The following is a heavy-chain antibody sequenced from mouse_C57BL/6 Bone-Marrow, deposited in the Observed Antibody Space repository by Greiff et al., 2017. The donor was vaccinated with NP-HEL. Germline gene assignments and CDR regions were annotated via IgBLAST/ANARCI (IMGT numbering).Heavy chain of an antibody. CDR3: ARDDYDRGAWFAY. V-gene: IGHV1-61*01. D-gene: IGHD2-4*01. CDR1: GYTFTSYW. Sequence: QVQLQQPGAELVRPGSSVKLSCKASGYTFTSYWMDWVKQRPGQGLEWIGNIYPSESETHYNQKFKDKATLTVDKSSSTAYMQLSSLTSEDSAVYYCARDDYDRGAWFAYWGQGTLVTVSA. CDR2: IYPSESET. J-gene: IGHJ3*01.